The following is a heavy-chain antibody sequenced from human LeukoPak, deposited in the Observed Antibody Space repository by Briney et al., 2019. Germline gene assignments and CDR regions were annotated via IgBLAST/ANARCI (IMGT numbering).Heavy chain of an antibody. D-gene: IGHD5-18*01. CDR1: GFTFSSYA. V-gene: IGHV3-23*01. Sequence: GGSLRLSCAASGFTFSSYAMSWVRQAPGKGLKWVSAISGSGGSTYYADSVKGRFTISRDNSKNTLYLQMNSLRAEDTAVYYCATDLDTAMVRFYWGQGTLVTVSS. CDR3: ATDLDTAMVRFY. CDR2: ISGSGGST. J-gene: IGHJ4*02.